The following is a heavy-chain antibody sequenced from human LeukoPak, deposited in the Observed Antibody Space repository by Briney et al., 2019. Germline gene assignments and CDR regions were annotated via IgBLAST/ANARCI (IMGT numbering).Heavy chain of an antibody. J-gene: IGHJ4*02. D-gene: IGHD2-15*01. CDR3: ARDLRQSGYCSGGSCYGDY. Sequence: GSSVKVSCKASGGTFSSYAIRWVRQAPGQGLEWMGRIIPILGIANYAQKFQGRVTITADKSTSTAYMELSSLRSEDTAVYYCARDLRQSGYCSGGSCYGDYWGQGTLVTVSS. CDR2: IIPILGIA. CDR1: GGTFSSYA. V-gene: IGHV1-69*04.